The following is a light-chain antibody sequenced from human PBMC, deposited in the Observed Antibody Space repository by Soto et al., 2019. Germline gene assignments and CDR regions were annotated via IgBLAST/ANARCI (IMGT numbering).Light chain of an antibody. CDR1: SSDIGGYNY. CDR3: SSYTSSTTLI. CDR2: NVS. J-gene: IGLJ2*01. Sequence: QAVVTQPASVSGSPGQSITISCTGTSSDIGGYNYVSWYQQNPGKAPKLMIYNVSNRPSGVSNRFSASKSGNTASLTISGLQAEDEADYYCSSYTSSTTLIFGGGTKVTVL. V-gene: IGLV2-14*01.